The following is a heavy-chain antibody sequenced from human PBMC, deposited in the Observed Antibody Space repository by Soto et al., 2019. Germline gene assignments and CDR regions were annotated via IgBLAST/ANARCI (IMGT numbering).Heavy chain of an antibody. V-gene: IGHV3-23*01. J-gene: IGHJ4*02. CDR3: AKDAGNEESLFDY. CDR2: LNHDGRNT. Sequence: GGSLRLSCEASGFTFNDFGMSWVRQTPGKGLEWVSTLNHDGRNTHYAASVEGRFTISRDNSKNTLYLQMGSLRAEDTAIYYCAKDAGNEESLFDYWGRGTLVTVSS. CDR1: GFTFNDFG.